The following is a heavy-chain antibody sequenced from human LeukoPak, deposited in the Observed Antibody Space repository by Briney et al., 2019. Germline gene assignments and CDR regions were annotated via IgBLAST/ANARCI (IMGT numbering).Heavy chain of an antibody. J-gene: IGHJ4*02. CDR1: GYSMSSGYY. CDR3: ARVARHDYTYYPGGHYSDY. Sequence: SETLSLTCTVSGYSMSSGYYWGWIRQPPERGLEWIGSMYHTGSTYYNPSLKSRVTISVDTSKNQFYLKLSSVTAADTAVYYCARVARHDYTYYPGGHYSDYWGQGTLVTVSS. D-gene: IGHD4-11*01. CDR2: MYHTGST. V-gene: IGHV4-38-2*02.